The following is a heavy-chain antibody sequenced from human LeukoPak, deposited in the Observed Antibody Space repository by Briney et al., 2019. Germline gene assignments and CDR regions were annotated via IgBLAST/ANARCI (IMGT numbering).Heavy chain of an antibody. J-gene: IGHJ4*02. CDR1: GFTFSSYE. CDR3: ARNRRDFDY. V-gene: IGHV3-48*03. CDR2: ISSSGSTI. D-gene: IGHD1-14*01. Sequence: GGSLRLSCAASGFTFSSYEMNWVRQAPGKGLEWVSYISSSGSTIYYADSVKGRFTISRDNAKNSLYLQMNSLRAADTAVYYCARNRRDFDYWGRGTLVTVSS.